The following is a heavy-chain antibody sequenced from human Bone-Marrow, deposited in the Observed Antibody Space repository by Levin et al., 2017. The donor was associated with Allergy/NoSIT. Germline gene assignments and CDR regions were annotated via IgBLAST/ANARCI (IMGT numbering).Heavy chain of an antibody. V-gene: IGHV2-5*02. CDR1: GFSLTTNGVG. Sequence: ESGPTLVKPTQTLTLTCVFSGFSLTTNGVGVGWVRQPPGKALEWVALIYWDDDKRYSPSLRSRLTITKDTSKNQVVLTMTNVDPVDTATYYCAHRRPTGSPWDVGYFDYWGQGNLVTVSS. CDR2: IYWDDDK. J-gene: IGHJ4*02. D-gene: IGHD1-1*01. CDR3: AHRRPTGSPWDVGYFDY.